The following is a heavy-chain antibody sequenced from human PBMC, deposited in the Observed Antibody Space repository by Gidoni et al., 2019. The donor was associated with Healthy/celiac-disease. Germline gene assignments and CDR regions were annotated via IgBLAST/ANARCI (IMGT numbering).Heavy chain of an antibody. V-gene: IGHV4-4*07. J-gene: IGHJ3*02. CDR1: GGSISSYY. CDR2: IYTSGST. Sequence: QVPLQESGPGLVKPSETLSLTCTVSGGSISSYYWSWIRQPAGKGLEWIGRIYTSGSTNYNPSLKSRVTMSVDTSKNQFSLKLSSVTAADTAVYYCARDPRTFNYYGSGSGGAFDIWGQGTMVTVSS. D-gene: IGHD3-10*01. CDR3: ARDPRTFNYYGSGSGGAFDI.